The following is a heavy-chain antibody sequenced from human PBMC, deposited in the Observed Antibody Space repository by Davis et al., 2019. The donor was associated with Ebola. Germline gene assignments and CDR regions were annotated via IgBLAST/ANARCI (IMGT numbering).Heavy chain of an antibody. CDR3: ARGTTVTTDPHYYYMDV. CDR2: ISAYNGNT. Sequence: ASVKVSCKASGYTFTSYGISWVRQAPGQGLEWMGWISAYNGNTNYAQKLQGRVTMTTDTSTDTAYMELSSLRSEDTAVYYCARGTTVTTDPHYYYMDVWGKGTTVTVSS. V-gene: IGHV1-18*04. J-gene: IGHJ6*03. D-gene: IGHD4-11*01. CDR1: GYTFTSYG.